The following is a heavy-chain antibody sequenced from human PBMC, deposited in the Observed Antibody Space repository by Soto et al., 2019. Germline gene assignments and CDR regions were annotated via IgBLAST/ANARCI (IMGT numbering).Heavy chain of an antibody. CDR1: GFTFSSYA. CDR3: AKASQYHNIYYYYYGMDV. Sequence: GGSLRLSCAASGFTFSSYAMSWVRQAPGKGLEWVSAISGSGGSTYYADSVKGRFTISRDNSKNTLYLQMNSLRAEDTAVYYCAKASQYHNIYYYYYGMDVWGQGTTVTVS. J-gene: IGHJ6*02. D-gene: IGHD2-2*01. V-gene: IGHV3-23*01. CDR2: ISGSGGST.